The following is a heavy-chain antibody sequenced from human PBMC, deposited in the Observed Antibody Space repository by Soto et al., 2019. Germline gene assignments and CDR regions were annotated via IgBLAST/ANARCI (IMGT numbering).Heavy chain of an antibody. CDR2: ISYDGSNK. CDR1: GFTFRSYA. D-gene: IGHD3-3*01. CDR3: ARDGPQILESLLGGPDY. J-gene: IGHJ4*02. Sequence: QVQLVESGGGVVQPGRSLRLSCTASGFTFRSYAMHWVRQAPGKGLEWVALISYDGSNKYYADFVKGRFTISRDNSKNTLYLQMNSLSAEDTAVYYCARDGPQILESLLGGPDYWGQGTLVTVSS. V-gene: IGHV3-30-3*01.